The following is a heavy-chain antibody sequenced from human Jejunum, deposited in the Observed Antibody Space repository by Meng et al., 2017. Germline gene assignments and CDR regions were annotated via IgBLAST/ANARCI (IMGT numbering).Heavy chain of an antibody. D-gene: IGHD1-7*01. Sequence: GESLKISCAASGFTFSSHEMNWVRQAPGKGLEWVSYITGSGSTIYYADSVTGRFTMSRDNAKNSLYLQMNSLRVDDTAVYYCAREITGTSSEFDYWGHGTLVNVSS. V-gene: IGHV3-48*03. CDR3: AREITGTSSEFDY. J-gene: IGHJ4*01. CDR2: ITGSGSTI. CDR1: GFTFSSHE.